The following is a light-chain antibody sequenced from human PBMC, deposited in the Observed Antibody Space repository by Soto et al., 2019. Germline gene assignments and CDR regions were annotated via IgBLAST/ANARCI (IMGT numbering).Light chain of an antibody. CDR3: CSYTDGSSLL. CDR1: RNDIGTYNL. Sequence: QSVLTQPASVSESPGQSISISCGGGRNDIGTYNLVSWYQQHPGKAPKLIIYEGNKRPSGVSNRFSGSRSGNTASLTISGPQAEDEADYYCCSYTDGSSLLFGGGTKLTVL. V-gene: IGLV2-23*01. CDR2: EGN. J-gene: IGLJ3*02.